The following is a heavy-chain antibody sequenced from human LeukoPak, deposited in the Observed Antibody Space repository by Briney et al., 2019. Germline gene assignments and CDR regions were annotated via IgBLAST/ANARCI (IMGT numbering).Heavy chain of an antibody. CDR3: ARVRSKGRGNLAGVDSFDY. CDR1: GYTFTGYY. D-gene: IGHD4-11*01. Sequence: ASVKVSCKASGYTFTGYYMHWVRQAPGQGLEWMGWINPNSGGTNYAQKFQGRVTVTRDTSISTAYMELSRLRSDDTAVYYCARVRSKGRGNLAGVDSFDYWGQGTLVTVSS. CDR2: INPNSGGT. V-gene: IGHV1-2*02. J-gene: IGHJ4*02.